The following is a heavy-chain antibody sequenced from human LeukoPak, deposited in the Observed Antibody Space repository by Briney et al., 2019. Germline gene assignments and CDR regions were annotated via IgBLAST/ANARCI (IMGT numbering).Heavy chain of an antibody. CDR3: AARGYCSSTSCLLEY. CDR1: GFTISNYW. V-gene: IGHV3-74*01. CDR2: IKSDGSST. D-gene: IGHD2-2*01. Sequence: GGSLRLSCVGSGFTISNYWMHWVRQAPGKGLVWVSHIKSDGSSTSYADSVKGRFTISRDNAKNMLYLQMNSLRDEDTAVYYCAARGYCSSTSCLLEYWGQGTLVTVSS. J-gene: IGHJ4*02.